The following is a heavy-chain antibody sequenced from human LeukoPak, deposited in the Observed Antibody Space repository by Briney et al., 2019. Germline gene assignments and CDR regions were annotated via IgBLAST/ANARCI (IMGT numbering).Heavy chain of an antibody. Sequence: GEALKISCRGSGYSFTSYWIGWVRQRPGKGLEWRGSIYPGDSYTRYCPSFQGQVTISGDKSISTAYLQWSSLKASDTAMYYCARYCSSNSCYVYFGMDVWGKGTTVTVSS. CDR3: ARYCSSNSCYVYFGMDV. CDR2: IYPGDSYT. CDR1: GYSFTSYW. D-gene: IGHD2-2*01. V-gene: IGHV5-51*01. J-gene: IGHJ6*04.